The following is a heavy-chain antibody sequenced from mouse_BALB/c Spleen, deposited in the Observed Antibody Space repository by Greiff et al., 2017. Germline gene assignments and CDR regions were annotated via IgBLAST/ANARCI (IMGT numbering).Heavy chain of an antibody. D-gene: IGHD1-1*02. CDR1: GFTFSSYT. J-gene: IGHJ2*01. V-gene: IGHV5-12-2*01. Sequence: EVNVVESGGGLVQPGGSLKLSCAASGFTFSSYTMSWVRQTPEKRLEWVAYISNGGGSTYYPDTVKGRFTISRDNAKNTLYLQMSSLKSEDTAMYYCARRPPYGYFDDWGQGTTLTVSS. CDR2: ISNGGGST. CDR3: ARRPPYGYFDD.